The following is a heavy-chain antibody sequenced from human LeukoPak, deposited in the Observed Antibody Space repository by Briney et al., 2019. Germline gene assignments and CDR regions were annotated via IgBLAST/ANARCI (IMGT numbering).Heavy chain of an antibody. CDR2: IRYDGSNK. CDR1: GFTFSSYG. Sequence: GGSLRLSCAASGFTFSSYGMHWVRQAPGKGLEWVAFIRYDGSNKYYADSVKGRFTISRDNSKNTLYLQMNSLRAEDTAVYYCAKDLRGVINGWFDPWGQGTLVTVSS. CDR3: AKDLRGVINGWFDP. J-gene: IGHJ5*02. V-gene: IGHV3-30*02. D-gene: IGHD3-10*01.